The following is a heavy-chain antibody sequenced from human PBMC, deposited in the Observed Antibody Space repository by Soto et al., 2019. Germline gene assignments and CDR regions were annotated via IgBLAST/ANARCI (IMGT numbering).Heavy chain of an antibody. CDR1: GFTFSRNW. CDR3: ARDGDGYPA. CDR2: IKEDGSAK. V-gene: IGHV3-7*01. D-gene: IGHD1-1*01. J-gene: IGHJ5*02. Sequence: EVHLVESGGGLVQTGGSLTLSCAASGFTFSRNWMSWVRQAPGKGLEWVANIKEDGSAKYYADAVKGRFTLSRDNVENSLYLQMNSLRVEDTAVYYCARDGDGYPAWGQGTLVTVSS.